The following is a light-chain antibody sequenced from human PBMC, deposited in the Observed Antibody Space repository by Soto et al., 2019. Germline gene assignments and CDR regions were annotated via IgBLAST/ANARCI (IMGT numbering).Light chain of an antibody. CDR3: SSYTSSTTLV. CDR1: SSDVGSYNR. Sequence: QSALTQPPSVSGYPGQSVTISCTGTSSDVGSYNRVSWYQQHPGTAPKLMIYEVNNRPSGVPDRFSGSKSGNTASLTISGLLAEHEADYYCSSYTSSTTLVFGGGTKLTVL. J-gene: IGLJ2*01. V-gene: IGLV2-18*02. CDR2: EVN.